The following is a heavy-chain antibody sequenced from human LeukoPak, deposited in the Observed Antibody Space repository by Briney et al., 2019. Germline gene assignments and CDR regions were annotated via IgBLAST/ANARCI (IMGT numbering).Heavy chain of an antibody. CDR3: AYGSYYYYMDV. D-gene: IGHD3-10*01. CDR1: GGSISSYY. CDR2: IYYSGST. V-gene: IGHV4-59*01. J-gene: IGHJ6*03. Sequence: NTSETLSLTCTVSGGSISSYYWSWIRQPPGKGLEWIGYIYYSGSTNYNPSLKSRVTISVDTSKNQFSLKLSSVTAADTAVYYCAYGSYYYYMDVWGKGTTVTVSS.